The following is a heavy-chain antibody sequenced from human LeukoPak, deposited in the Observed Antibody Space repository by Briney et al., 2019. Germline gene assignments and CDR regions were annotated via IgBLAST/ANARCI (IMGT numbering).Heavy chain of an antibody. J-gene: IGHJ4*02. D-gene: IGHD3-16*02. CDR3: ARDLGDYVWGSYRQGDVDY. CDR2: ISSSSSTI. CDR1: GFTFSSYS. Sequence: GGSLRLSCAASGFTFSSYSMNWVRQAPGKGLEWVSYISSSSSTIYYADSVKGRFTISRDNAKNSLYLQMNSLRAEDTAVYYCARDLGDYVWGSYRQGDVDYWGQGTLVTVSS. V-gene: IGHV3-48*01.